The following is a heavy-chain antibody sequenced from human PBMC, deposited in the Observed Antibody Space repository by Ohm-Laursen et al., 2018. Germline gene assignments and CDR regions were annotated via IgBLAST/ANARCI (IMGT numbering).Heavy chain of an antibody. Sequence: SETLSLTCPVYGGSFSGYYWSWIRQPPGKGLEWIGEINHSGSTNYNPSLRSRVTMSVDTSKNQFSLKLNSLLAADTAVYYCAKVVASTSIDFWGQGILVTVSS. CDR2: INHSGST. CDR3: AKVVASTSIDF. D-gene: IGHD1-26*01. V-gene: IGHV4-34*01. CDR1: GGSFSGYY. J-gene: IGHJ4*02.